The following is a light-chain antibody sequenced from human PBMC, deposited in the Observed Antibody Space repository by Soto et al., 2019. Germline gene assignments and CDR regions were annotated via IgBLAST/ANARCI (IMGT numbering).Light chain of an antibody. CDR2: AAS. Sequence: QSAGALSLSNGEGVTLSCRASQSVTVNSLAWYQQKPGQAPRLLIYAASTRAAAVPDRFTGSGSGTDFALTISRLEPEDFGVYYCQQRSTSPPKIPFGQ. CDR1: QSVTVNS. V-gene: IGKV3D-20*02. CDR3: QQRSTSPPKIP. J-gene: IGKJ5*01.